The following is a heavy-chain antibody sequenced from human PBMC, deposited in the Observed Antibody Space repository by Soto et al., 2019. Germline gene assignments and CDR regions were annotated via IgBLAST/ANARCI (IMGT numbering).Heavy chain of an antibody. CDR1: GGSISSGDYY. V-gene: IGHV4-30-4*01. D-gene: IGHD6-6*01. Sequence: QVQLQESGPGLVKPSQTLSLTCTVSGGSISSGDYYWSWIRQPPGKGLEWIGYIYYSGSTYYNPSLKSRXXLXVXXSTNQFSLKLSSVTAADTAVYYCARESIAARRSDYWGQGTLVTVSS. CDR3: ARESIAARRSDY. J-gene: IGHJ4*02. CDR2: IYYSGST.